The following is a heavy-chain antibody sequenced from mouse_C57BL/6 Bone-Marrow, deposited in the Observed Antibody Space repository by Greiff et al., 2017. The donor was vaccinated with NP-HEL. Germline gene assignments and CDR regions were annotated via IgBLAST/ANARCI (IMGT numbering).Heavy chain of an antibody. V-gene: IGHV1-76*01. J-gene: IGHJ1*03. CDR1: GYTFTDYY. CDR2: IYPGSGNT. Sequence: QVQLKESGAELVRPGASVKLSCKASGYTFTDYYINWVKQRPGQGLEWIARIYPGSGNTYYNEKFKGKATLTAEKSSSTAYMQLSSLTSEDSAVYFCARTTAANWYFDVWGTGTTVTVSS. D-gene: IGHD1-2*01. CDR3: ARTTAANWYFDV.